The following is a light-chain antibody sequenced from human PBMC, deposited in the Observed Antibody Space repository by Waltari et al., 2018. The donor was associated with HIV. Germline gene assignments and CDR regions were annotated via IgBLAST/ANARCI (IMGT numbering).Light chain of an antibody. CDR3: NSRDSSGNHEEV. CDR2: GKN. CDR1: SLRSYY. Sequence: LTQDPAVSVALGQTVRITCQGDSLRSYYASWYQQKPGQAPVLVIYGKNNRPSGIPDRFSGSSSGNTASLTITGAQAEDEADYYCNSRDSSGNHEEVFGGGTKLTVL. V-gene: IGLV3-19*01. J-gene: IGLJ2*01.